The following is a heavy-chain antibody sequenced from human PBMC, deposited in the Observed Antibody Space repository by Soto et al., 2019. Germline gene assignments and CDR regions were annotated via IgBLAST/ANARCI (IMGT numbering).Heavy chain of an antibody. CDR2: INAGNGNT. CDR3: ARGVAGPLHWFDP. Sequence: ASVKVSCKASGYTFTSYAMHWVRQAPGQRLEWMGWINAGNGNTKYSQKFQGRVTITRDASASTAYMELSSLRSEDTAVYYCARGVAGPLHWFDPWGQGTLVTVSS. J-gene: IGHJ5*02. CDR1: GYTFTSYA. V-gene: IGHV1-3*01. D-gene: IGHD6-19*01.